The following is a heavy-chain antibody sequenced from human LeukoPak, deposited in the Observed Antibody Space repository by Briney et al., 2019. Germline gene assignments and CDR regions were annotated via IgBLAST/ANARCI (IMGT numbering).Heavy chain of an antibody. CDR2: IKTKTDVGTA. Sequence: GGSLRLSCAASGFTVSSNYMSWVRQAPGKGLEWLGRIKTKTDVGTADYAAPVKGRFTISRDDSKNVVNLQMDSLQIEDTAVYFCARNYYDSSGALFYWGQGTLVTVS. J-gene: IGHJ4*02. CDR1: GFTVSSNY. D-gene: IGHD3-22*01. CDR3: ARNYYDSSGALFY. V-gene: IGHV3-15*01.